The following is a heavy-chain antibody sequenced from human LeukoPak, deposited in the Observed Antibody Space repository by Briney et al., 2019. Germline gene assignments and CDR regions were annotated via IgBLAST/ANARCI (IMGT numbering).Heavy chain of an antibody. V-gene: IGHV4-61*02. Sequence: SQTLSLTCTVPGGSISSGSYYWSWIRQPAGKGLEWIGRIYTSGSTNYNLSLKSRVTISVDTSKNQFSLKLSSVTAADTAVYYCARDDYGMDVWGQGTTVTVSS. CDR3: ARDDYGMDV. CDR2: IYTSGST. J-gene: IGHJ6*02. CDR1: GGSISSGSYY.